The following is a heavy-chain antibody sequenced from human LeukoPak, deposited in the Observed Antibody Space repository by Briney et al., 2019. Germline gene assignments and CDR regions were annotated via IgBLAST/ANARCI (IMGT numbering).Heavy chain of an antibody. Sequence: ASVRVSCKPSGDTFTAYYMHWVRQAPGQGHERMGWINANRGGTSYAQKLQGRVTMTRDTSISTAYMELSRLRSDDTAVYYCATQDIVVVPDATRYGVRDRWFDPWGQGTLVTVSS. CDR1: GDTFTAYY. V-gene: IGHV1-2*02. CDR3: ATQDIVVVPDATRYGVRDRWFDP. D-gene: IGHD2-2*01. CDR2: INANRGGT. J-gene: IGHJ5*02.